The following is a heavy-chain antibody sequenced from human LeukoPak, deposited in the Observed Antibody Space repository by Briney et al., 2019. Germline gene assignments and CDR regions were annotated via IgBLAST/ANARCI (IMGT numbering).Heavy chain of an antibody. D-gene: IGHD2-15*01. CDR3: GRDALVGYFSYYYMDV. CDR2: ISNSGST. CDR1: GGSISSHY. V-gene: IGHV4-59*11. Sequence: SETLSLTCTVSGGSISSHYWTRIRQSPVKGLEWIGDISNSGSTSYNPSLKSRVTISIDTSKNQFSLKLSSVTAADTAVYYCGRDALVGYFSYYYMDVWGKGTTVTVSS. J-gene: IGHJ6*03.